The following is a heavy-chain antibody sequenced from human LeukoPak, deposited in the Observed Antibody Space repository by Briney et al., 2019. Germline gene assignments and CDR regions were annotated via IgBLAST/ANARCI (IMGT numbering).Heavy chain of an antibody. D-gene: IGHD2-21*01. Sequence: PGGSLRLSCAASGFPFSYYGMHWVRQAPGKGLEWISYVSSSGSTIYYADSVEGRFTISRDNAKNSLYLQMNSLRAEDTAVYYCARDDSLTVFDYWGQGTLVTVSS. CDR1: GFPFSYYG. V-gene: IGHV3-48*04. J-gene: IGHJ4*02. CDR2: VSSSGSTI. CDR3: ARDDSLTVFDY.